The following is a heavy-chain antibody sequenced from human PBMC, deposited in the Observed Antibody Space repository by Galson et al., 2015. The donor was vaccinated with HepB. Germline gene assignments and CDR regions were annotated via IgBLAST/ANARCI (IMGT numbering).Heavy chain of an antibody. V-gene: IGHV3-74*01. Sequence: SLRLSSPDPAFAFNAHWMHWVREAPGKDLGSVSGCNNDGGHTSYAASGNGRFTISRDNAKNTLYLQMNSLRAEDTAVYYCVRDGHCTTSSCYGNWFDPWGQGTLVTVSS. J-gene: IGHJ5*02. CDR1: AFAFNAHW. D-gene: IGHD2-2*01. CDR2: CNNDGGHT. CDR3: VRDGHCTTSSCYGNWFDP.